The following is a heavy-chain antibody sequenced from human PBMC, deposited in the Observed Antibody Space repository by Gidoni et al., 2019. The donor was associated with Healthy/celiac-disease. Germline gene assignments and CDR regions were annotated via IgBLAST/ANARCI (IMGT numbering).Heavy chain of an antibody. Sequence: VQLLQSGAEVMKPGSSVQVSCKASGGTFSSYAISWVRQAPGQGLEWMGGIIPIFGTANYAQKFQGRVTITADESTSTAYMELSSLRSEDTAVYYCARGMGYGDYPAPFDYWGQGTLVTVSS. CDR2: IIPIFGTA. CDR1: GGTFSSYA. CDR3: ARGMGYGDYPAPFDY. V-gene: IGHV1-69*01. D-gene: IGHD4-17*01. J-gene: IGHJ4*02.